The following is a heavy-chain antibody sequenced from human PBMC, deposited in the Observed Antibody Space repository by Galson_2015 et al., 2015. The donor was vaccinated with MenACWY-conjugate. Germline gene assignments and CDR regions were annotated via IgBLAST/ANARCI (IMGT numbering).Heavy chain of an antibody. CDR3: ARDWCCPSGGCYNCFDP. D-gene: IGHD2-15*01. CDR2: IGTNHGTGKYGDT. J-gene: IGHJ5*02. CDR1: GYTFTTCG. V-gene: IGHV1-18*01. Sequence: SAKASCKASGYTFTTCGISWARQARGQGLEWVGWIGTNHGTGKYGDTNYAQKFRDRVTLTADTSTSTAYLELRSLRSDDSAVYFCARDWCCPSGGCYNCFDPWGQGSLVTVSS.